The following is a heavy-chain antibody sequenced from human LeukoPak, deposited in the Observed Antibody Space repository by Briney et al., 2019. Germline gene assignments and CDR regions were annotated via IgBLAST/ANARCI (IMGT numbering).Heavy chain of an antibody. CDR2: IYHSGST. Sequence: PSETLSLTCAVSGGSISSGGYSWSWIRQPPGKGLEWIGYIYHSGSTYYNPSLKSRVTISVDRSKNQFSLKLSSVTAADTAVYYCARGPELYCSGGSCYIFDYWGQGTLVTVSS. J-gene: IGHJ4*02. D-gene: IGHD2-15*01. V-gene: IGHV4-30-2*01. CDR1: GGSISSGGYS. CDR3: ARGPELYCSGGSCYIFDY.